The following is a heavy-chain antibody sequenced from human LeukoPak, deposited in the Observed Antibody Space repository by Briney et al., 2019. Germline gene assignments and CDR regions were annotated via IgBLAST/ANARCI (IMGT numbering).Heavy chain of an antibody. D-gene: IGHD2-2*01. CDR3: ATNDLGYCSSTSCRPFDY. CDR1: GYTLTELS. J-gene: IGHJ4*02. V-gene: IGHV1-24*01. CDR2: FDPEDGET. Sequence: ASVKVSCKVSGYTLTELSMHWVRQAPGKGLEWMGGFDPEDGETIYAQKFQGRVTMTEDTSTDTAYVELSSLRSEDTAVYYCATNDLGYCSSTSCRPFDYWGQGTLVTVSS.